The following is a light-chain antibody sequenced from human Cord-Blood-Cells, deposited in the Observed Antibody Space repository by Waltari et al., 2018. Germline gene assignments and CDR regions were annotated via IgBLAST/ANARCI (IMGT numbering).Light chain of an antibody. CDR3: QQYDNLLFT. CDR1: QDISNY. Sequence: DIQMTQSPSSLSASVGDRVTITCQASQDISNYLNWYQQKPGKAPKLLSYDASNLETGVPSRFSGSGSGTYFTFTISSLQPEDIATYYCQQYDNLLFTFGPGTKVDIK. V-gene: IGKV1-33*01. CDR2: DAS. J-gene: IGKJ3*01.